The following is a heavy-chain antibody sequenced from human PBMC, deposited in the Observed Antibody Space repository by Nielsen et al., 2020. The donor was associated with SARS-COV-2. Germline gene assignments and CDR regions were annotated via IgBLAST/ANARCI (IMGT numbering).Heavy chain of an antibody. J-gene: IGHJ6*02. Sequence: GSLRLSCTVSGGSISHFYWSWIRQPPGKGLEWIGYIYHYGRTDFNPSLEGRATISVDTSKNQLSLKLSSVTAADTAVYYCAKYYYSGLDVWGQGTTVTVSS. CDR1: GGSISHFY. CDR2: IYHYGRT. CDR3: AKYYYSGLDV. V-gene: IGHV4-59*01.